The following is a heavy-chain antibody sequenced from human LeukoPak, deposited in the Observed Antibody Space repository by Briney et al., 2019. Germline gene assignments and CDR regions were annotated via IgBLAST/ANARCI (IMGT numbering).Heavy chain of an antibody. CDR1: GASVSGDPYY. V-gene: IGHV4-39*01. CDR2: IYYSGST. D-gene: IGHD1-26*01. J-gene: IGHJ4*02. Sequence: SETLSLICTVSGASVSGDPYYWGWIRQPPGKGLEWIGNIYYSGSTYYNASLQSRVTISIETSKNQFPLRLNSVTAADTAMYYCAKSGGYGLIDYWGQGTLVTVSS. CDR3: AKSGGYGLIDY.